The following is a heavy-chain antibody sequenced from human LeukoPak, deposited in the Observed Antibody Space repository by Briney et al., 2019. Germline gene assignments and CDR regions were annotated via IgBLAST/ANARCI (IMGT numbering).Heavy chain of an antibody. CDR2: IYWNDDK. CDR1: GFSLTIRGVG. CDR3: VHSWDHYDTTGYYFPFY. D-gene: IGHD3-22*01. V-gene: IGHV2-5*01. J-gene: IGHJ4*02. Sequence: SGPTLVNPTQTLTLTCSFSGFSLTIRGVGLGWIRQPPGKALGWLAVIYWNDDKRYNPSLKSGLTITKDTPKNPVVLTMTNLDPVDTGTYYCVHSWDHYDTTGYYFPFYWGQGTLVTVSS.